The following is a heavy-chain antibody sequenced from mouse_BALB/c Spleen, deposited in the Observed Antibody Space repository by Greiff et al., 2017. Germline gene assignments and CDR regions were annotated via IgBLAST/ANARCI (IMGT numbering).Heavy chain of an antibody. Sequence: VKLVESGPGLVAPSQSLSITCTVSGFSLTSYGVHWVRQPPGKGLEWLGVIWAGGSTNYNSALMYRLSISKDNSKSQVFLKMNSRQTDDTAMYYCARGGYDDAMDYWGQGTSVTVSS. CDR1: GFSLTSYG. CDR3: ARGGYDDAMDY. V-gene: IGHV2-9*02. CDR2: IWAGGST. D-gene: IGHD2-14*01. J-gene: IGHJ4*01.